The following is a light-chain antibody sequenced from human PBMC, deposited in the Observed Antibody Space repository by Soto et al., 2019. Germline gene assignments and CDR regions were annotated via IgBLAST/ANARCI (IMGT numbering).Light chain of an antibody. CDR2: DVN. Sequence: QSALTQPASVSGSPGQSITISCTGTSSDVGRYNYVSWYQHHPGKAPKLMIYDVNNRPSGVSNRFSGSKSGNTASLTISGLQAEDEAYYYCSSYTSSTVLFGGGTKLTVL. V-gene: IGLV2-14*01. CDR1: SSDVGRYNY. CDR3: SSYTSSTVL. J-gene: IGLJ2*01.